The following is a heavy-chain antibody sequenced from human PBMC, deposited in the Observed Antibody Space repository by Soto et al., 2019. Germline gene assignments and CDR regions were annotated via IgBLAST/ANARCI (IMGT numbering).Heavy chain of an antibody. CDR2: ISSGGST. V-gene: IGHV3-23*01. D-gene: IGHD6-6*01. CDR3: ARIVLADRPFEY. CDR1: GFTFSSHA. J-gene: IGHJ4*02. Sequence: EVQLLESGGGLVQPGGSLRLSCAASGFTFSSHAMTWVRQAPGKGLEWVSTISSGGSTYYADSVKRRLTISRNNSKNALYLPVNSLRAVYTALYDCARIVLADRPFEYWGQGTLVTVSS.